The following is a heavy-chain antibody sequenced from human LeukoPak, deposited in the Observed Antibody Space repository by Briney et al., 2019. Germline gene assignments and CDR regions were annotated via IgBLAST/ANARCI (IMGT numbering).Heavy chain of an antibody. CDR3: ARQHTGWYVDY. CDR2: VSASGAST. V-gene: IGHV3-23*01. CDR1: GFSFSNYA. D-gene: IGHD6-19*01. Sequence: GGSLRLSCAASGFSFSNYAMSWVRQAPGKGLKGVSGVSASGASTYSEDSVKGRFIISRDNSKNTVFLQMNSLRAEDTAVYYCARQHTGWYVDYWGQGILVTVSS. J-gene: IGHJ4*02.